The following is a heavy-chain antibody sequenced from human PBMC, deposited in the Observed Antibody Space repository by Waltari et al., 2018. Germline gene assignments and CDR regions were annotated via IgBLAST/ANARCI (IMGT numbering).Heavy chain of an antibody. CDR3: ARDVTGYYYFYL. Sequence: EVQLVESGGGLIQPGGSLRLSCAASGFTVSSNYMSWVRQAPGKGLEGVSVINSGGDTHYADSVKGRFTISRDNSKNTVYLQMNTLRAEDTALYYCARDVTGYYYFYLWGRGTLVTVSS. V-gene: IGHV3-53*01. CDR1: GFTVSSNY. CDR2: INSGGDT. J-gene: IGHJ2*01.